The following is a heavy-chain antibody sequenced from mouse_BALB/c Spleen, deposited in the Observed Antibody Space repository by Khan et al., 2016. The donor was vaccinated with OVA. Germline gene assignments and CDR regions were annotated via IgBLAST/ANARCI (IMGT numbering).Heavy chain of an antibody. CDR2: IWRGGNR. V-gene: IGHV2-5*01. J-gene: IGHJ4*01. Sequence: VQLQEPGPGLVQPSQSLSITCTVSGFSLTNYGVHWVRQSPGKGLEWLGVIWRGGNRDYNAAFMSRLSITKDNSKSQVFFKMNSLQADDTAIYYCAKKLVYSMDYWGQGTSVTVSS. CDR1: GFSLTNYG. CDR3: AKKLVYSMDY.